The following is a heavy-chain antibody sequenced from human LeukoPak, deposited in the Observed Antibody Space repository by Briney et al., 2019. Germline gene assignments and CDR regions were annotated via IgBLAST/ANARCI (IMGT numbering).Heavy chain of an antibody. Sequence: GGSLRLSCAASGCTFSTFGMHWVRQAPAKGLEWVAVIWSDGSNKFYADSVKGRFTISRDNSKNTLFLQMNSLSAEDTALYCCARDRGGSKYFDSWGQGTLVTVSS. CDR3: ARDRGGSKYFDS. CDR2: IWSDGSNK. J-gene: IGHJ4*02. D-gene: IGHD3-10*01. CDR1: GCTFSTFG. V-gene: IGHV3-33*01.